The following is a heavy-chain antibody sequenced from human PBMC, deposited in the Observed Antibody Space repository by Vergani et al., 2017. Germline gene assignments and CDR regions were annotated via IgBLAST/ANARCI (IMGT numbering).Heavy chain of an antibody. J-gene: IGHJ4*02. D-gene: IGHD1-1*01. CDR3: GRANPGGFDY. V-gene: IGHV6-1*01. CDR1: GDSVSSNSVS. CDR2: TYYRSKWSS. Sequence: QVQLQQSGPGLVRPSQTLSLTCAIAGDSVSSNSVSWNWIRQTPSRGLEWLGRTYYRSKWSSDYALSLKGRITINSDTAKNQFSLQLNPVTPEDTAVYYCGRANPGGFDYWGQGTLVTVSS.